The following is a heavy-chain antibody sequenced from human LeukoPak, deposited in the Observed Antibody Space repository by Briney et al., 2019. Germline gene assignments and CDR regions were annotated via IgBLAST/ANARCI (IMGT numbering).Heavy chain of an antibody. V-gene: IGHV3-11*06. D-gene: IGHD3-10*01. CDR2: INSSSSYT. J-gene: IGHJ3*02. CDR3: ARVHPSRGIGDAFDI. CDR1: GFTFSDYY. Sequence: TGGSLTLSCAASGFTFSDYYMSWIPQAPGQELVWGSYINSSSSYTNYAVSVKGRFTISRNNAKNSLYLQMNTLRAEDTAVYYCARVHPSRGIGDAFDIWGQGTMVTVSS.